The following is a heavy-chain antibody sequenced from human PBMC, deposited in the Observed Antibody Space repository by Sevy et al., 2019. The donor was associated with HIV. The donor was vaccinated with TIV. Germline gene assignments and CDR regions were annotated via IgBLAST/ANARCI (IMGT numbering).Heavy chain of an antibody. Sequence: GGSLRLSCAASGFTFSSYDMSWVRQAPGKGLEWVSDISGSGGSTYYADSVKGRFTISRDNSKNTLYLQMNSLRAEDTAVYYCAKDLGRVVRGVIIAFDIWGQGTMVTVSS. CDR2: ISGSGGST. CDR3: AKDLGRVVRGVIIAFDI. J-gene: IGHJ3*02. CDR1: GFTFSSYD. V-gene: IGHV3-23*01. D-gene: IGHD3-10*01.